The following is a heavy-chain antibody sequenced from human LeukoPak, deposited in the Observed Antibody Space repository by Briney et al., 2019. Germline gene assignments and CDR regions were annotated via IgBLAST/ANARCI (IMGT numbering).Heavy chain of an antibody. D-gene: IGHD3-3*01. V-gene: IGHV3-23*01. CDR2: ISGSGGST. CDR1: GLTFSGSA. J-gene: IGHJ3*02. Sequence: PGGSLRLSCAASGLTFSGSAMHWVRQASGKGLEWVSAISGSGGSTYYADSVKGRFTISRDNSKNTLYLQMNSLRAEDTAVYYCAKELQPGYYDFWSGSDAFDIWGQGTMVTVSS. CDR3: AKELQPGYYDFWSGSDAFDI.